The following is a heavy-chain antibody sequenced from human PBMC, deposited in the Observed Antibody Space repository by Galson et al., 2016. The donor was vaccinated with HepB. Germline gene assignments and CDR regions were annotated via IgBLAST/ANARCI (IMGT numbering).Heavy chain of an antibody. CDR1: GFTFSTYD. CDR3: AKEHSGYFDY. Sequence: SLRLSCAASGFTFSTYDLNWVRQAPGKGLEWVSAISDSGGSTYYADSVKGRFTISRDKSKNTLYPQMNSLRAEDTAVYYCAKEHSGYFDYWGQGTLVTVSS. CDR2: ISDSGGST. J-gene: IGHJ4*02. D-gene: IGHD6-19*01. V-gene: IGHV3-23*01.